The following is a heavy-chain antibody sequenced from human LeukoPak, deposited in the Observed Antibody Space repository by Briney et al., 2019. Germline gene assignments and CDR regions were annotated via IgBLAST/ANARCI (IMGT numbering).Heavy chain of an antibody. CDR3: ARGASARQDY. CDR1: GFDVSTYY. CDR2: IYSAGST. V-gene: IGHV3-53*03. Sequence: PGGSLRLSCAASGFDVSTYYMTWVRQPPGKGLEWVSLIYSAGSTHYADSVKGRFTMSRDNAKNTLYLQMNSLTAEDTAVYYCARGASARQDYWGQGTLVTVSS. D-gene: IGHD2-2*01. J-gene: IGHJ4*02.